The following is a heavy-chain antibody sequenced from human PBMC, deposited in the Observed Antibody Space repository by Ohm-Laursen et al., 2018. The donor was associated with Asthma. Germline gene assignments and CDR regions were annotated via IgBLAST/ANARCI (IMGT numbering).Heavy chain of an antibody. CDR2: IWYDGSNK. CDR3: ARVRYDVMDV. V-gene: IGHV3-33*01. CDR1: GFTFSSYG. Sequence: RSLRLSCSASGFTFSSYGMHWVRQAPGKGLERGAVIWYDGSNKYYADSVKGRFTISRDNSKNTLYLQMNSLRAEDTAVYYCARVRYDVMDVWGQGTTVTVSS. J-gene: IGHJ6*02. D-gene: IGHD3-3*01.